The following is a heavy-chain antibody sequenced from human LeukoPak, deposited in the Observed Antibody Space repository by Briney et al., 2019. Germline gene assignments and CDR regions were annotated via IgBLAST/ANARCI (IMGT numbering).Heavy chain of an antibody. CDR2: ISGYNTNT. J-gene: IGHJ4*02. Sequence: GASVKVSCKASGYTFTSYSINWVRQAPGQGLEWMGWISGYNTNTNYAQKLQGRVTMTTDTSTSTAYMELRSLRSDDTAVYYRARDIKVRSSGWYALYYFDYWGQGTLVTVSS. CDR1: GYTFTSYS. D-gene: IGHD6-19*01. CDR3: ARDIKVRSSGWYALYYFDY. V-gene: IGHV1-18*01.